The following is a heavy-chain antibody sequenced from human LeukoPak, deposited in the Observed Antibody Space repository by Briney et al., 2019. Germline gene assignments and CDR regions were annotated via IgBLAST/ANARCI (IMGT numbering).Heavy chain of an antibody. J-gene: IGHJ6*02. CDR2: INSDGSST. Sequence: SGGSLRLSRAASGFTFSSYWMHWVRQAPGKGLVWVSRINSDGSSTSYADSVKGRFTISRDNAKNTLYLQMNSLRAEDTAVYYCARDQRQWLENYYYGMDVWGQGTTVTVSS. CDR1: GFTFSSYW. D-gene: IGHD3-22*01. CDR3: ARDQRQWLENYYYGMDV. V-gene: IGHV3-74*01.